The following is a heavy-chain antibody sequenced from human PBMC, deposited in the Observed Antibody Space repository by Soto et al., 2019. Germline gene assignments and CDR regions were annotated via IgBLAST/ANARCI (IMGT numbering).Heavy chain of an antibody. CDR3: ARPARECNSRGCAN. CDR2: INQDGSES. J-gene: IGHJ4*02. CDR1: GLAFSTYW. Sequence: EVQLVESGGGLVQPGGSLRLSCVVSGLAFSTYWMSWVRQAPGKGLEWVANINQDGSESYYVDSVKGRFTISRDNAKNSLYLQMTSLRADDTAVYYCARPARECNSRGCANWGQGTLVTVSS. V-gene: IGHV3-7*01. D-gene: IGHD2-2*01.